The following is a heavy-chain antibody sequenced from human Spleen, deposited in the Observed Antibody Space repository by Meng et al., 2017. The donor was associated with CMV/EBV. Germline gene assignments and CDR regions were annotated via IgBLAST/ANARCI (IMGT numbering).Heavy chain of an antibody. CDR3: ARDHVVRKVHSAY. CDR1: GYTFSNYG. D-gene: IGHD3-10*01. CDR2: ISAYSGNT. V-gene: IGHV1-18*01. Sequence: CKGSGYTFSNYGFSWVRQAPGQGPEWMGWISAYSGNTNYAQKFQGRLTLTTDVSTSTAYMELRGLRFDDTAVYYCARDHVVRKVHSAYWGQGTLVTVSS. J-gene: IGHJ4*02.